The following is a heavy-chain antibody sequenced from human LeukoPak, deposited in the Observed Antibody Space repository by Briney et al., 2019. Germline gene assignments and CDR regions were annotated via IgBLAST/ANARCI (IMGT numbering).Heavy chain of an antibody. V-gene: IGHV3-23*01. Sequence: GGSLRLSCAASGFTFSSYAMSWVRQAPGKGLEWVSAISDSGGSTYYADSVKGRFTISRDNSKNTLYLQMNSLRAEDTAVYYCAKEGRNMILLESPLGSYYFGYWGQGTLVTVSS. J-gene: IGHJ4*02. CDR3: AKEGRNMILLESPLGSYYFGY. CDR2: ISDSGGST. CDR1: GFTFSSYA. D-gene: IGHD3-9*01.